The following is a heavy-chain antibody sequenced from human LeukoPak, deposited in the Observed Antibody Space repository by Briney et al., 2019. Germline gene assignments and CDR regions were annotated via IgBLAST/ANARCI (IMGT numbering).Heavy chain of an antibody. CDR3: AKDIGGYSFAAEY. D-gene: IGHD5-18*01. Sequence: PGGSLRLSCAASGFTFDAYAMQWVRHGPGKGLEWVSHISGDGGITYYADSAKGRFTISRDNSKNSLYLQMNSLRSEETALYDCAKDIGGYSFAAEYWGQGTLVTVSS. V-gene: IGHV3-43*02. CDR1: GFTFDAYA. J-gene: IGHJ4*02. CDR2: ISGDGGIT.